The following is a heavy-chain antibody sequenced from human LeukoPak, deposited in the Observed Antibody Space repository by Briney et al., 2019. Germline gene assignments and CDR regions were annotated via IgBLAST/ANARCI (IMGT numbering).Heavy chain of an antibody. V-gene: IGHV3-23*01. Sequence: GGSLRLSCAASGFTFRFTFTSYAMAWVRQAPGKGLAWVSAISGSGDRTYYSDSVKGRVTISRDNPKNTLYLQMNNLRAEDTAVYYCTKGGPRIAAAGPRDFDYWGQGTLVTVSS. D-gene: IGHD6-13*01. J-gene: IGHJ4*02. CDR1: GFTFRFTFTSYA. CDR2: ISGSGDRT. CDR3: TKGGPRIAAAGPRDFDY.